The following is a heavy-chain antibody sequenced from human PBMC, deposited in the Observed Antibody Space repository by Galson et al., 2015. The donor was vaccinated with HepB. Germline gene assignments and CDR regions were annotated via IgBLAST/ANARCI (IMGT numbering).Heavy chain of an antibody. D-gene: IGHD6-19*01. J-gene: IGHJ3*02. CDR3: ARTYSSGSVDAFDI. V-gene: IGHV3-30-3*01. CDR2: ISYDGSNK. Sequence: SLRLSCAASGFTFSSYAMHWVRQAPGKGLEWVAVISYDGSNKYYADSVKGRFTISRDNSKNTLYLQMNSLRAEDTAVYYCARTYSSGSVDAFDIWGQGTMVTVSS. CDR1: GFTFSSYA.